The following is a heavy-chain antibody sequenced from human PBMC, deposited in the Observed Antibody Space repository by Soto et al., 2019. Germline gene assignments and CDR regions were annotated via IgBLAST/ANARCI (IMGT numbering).Heavy chain of an antibody. CDR2: IWYDGSNK. V-gene: IGHV3-33*01. J-gene: IGHJ6*03. CDR1: GFTFSSYG. CDR3: ARDSYYDFWSGYGHYYYYYMDV. Sequence: GGSLRLSCAASGFTFSSYGMHWVRQAPGKGLEWVAVIWYDGSNKYYADSVKGRLTISRDNSKNTLYLQMNSLRAEDTAVYYCARDSYYDFWSGYGHYYYYYMDVWGKGTTVTVSS. D-gene: IGHD3-3*01.